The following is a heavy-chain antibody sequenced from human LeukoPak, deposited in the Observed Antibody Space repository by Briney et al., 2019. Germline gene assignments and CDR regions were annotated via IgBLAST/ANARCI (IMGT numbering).Heavy chain of an antibody. CDR2: IHYSGDT. J-gene: IGHJ6*02. V-gene: IGHV4-59*11. CDR3: ARRRVVVAATIYYYGMDV. CDR1: GGSMTHHY. D-gene: IGHD2-15*01. Sequence: SETLSLTCTVSGGSMTHHYWSWIRQPPGKGLEWIAYIHYSGDTSYNPSLTSRASISVDTSKNQLSLKLTSVTAADTAVYYCARRRVVVAATIYYYGMDVWGQGTTVTVSS.